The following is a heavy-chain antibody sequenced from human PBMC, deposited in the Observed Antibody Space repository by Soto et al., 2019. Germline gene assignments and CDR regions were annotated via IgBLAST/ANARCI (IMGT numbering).Heavy chain of an antibody. CDR2: INPNSGGT. CDR3: ARGGYSGYDFDC. J-gene: IGHJ4*02. D-gene: IGHD5-12*01. CDR1: GYTFTGYY. V-gene: IGHV1-2*04. Sequence: QVHLVQSGAEVKKPGASVKVSCKPSGYTFTGYYMHWVRQAAGQGLEWMGWINPNSGGTNYAQKFQGWGTMTRDTSSSRAYMELSSLRSDDTAVYYCARGGYSGYDFDCWGQGTLVTVSS.